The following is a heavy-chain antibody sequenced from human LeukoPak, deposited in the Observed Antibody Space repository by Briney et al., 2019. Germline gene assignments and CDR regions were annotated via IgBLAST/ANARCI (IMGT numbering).Heavy chain of an antibody. J-gene: IGHJ5*02. V-gene: IGHV3-74*01. CDR3: ASLGTLVP. CDR1: GITASNFY. Sequence: GGSLRLSCAASGITASNFYMMWVRQAPGKGLVWVSRINTDGSITTYADSVKGRFTISRDNAKNTLYLQMNSLRDEDTAVYYCASLGTLVPWGQGTLVTVSS. D-gene: IGHD3-9*01. CDR2: INTDGSIT.